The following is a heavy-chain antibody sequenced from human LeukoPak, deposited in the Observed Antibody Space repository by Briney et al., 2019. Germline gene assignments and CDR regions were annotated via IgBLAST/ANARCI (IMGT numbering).Heavy chain of an antibody. Sequence: PSDTLSLTCTVSGGSISSYYWSWIRQPSGKALEWIGYIYYSGSTNYNPSLKSRVTISVDTSKNQFSLKLSSVTAADTAVYYCASGYSYGHFDYWGQGTLVTVSS. J-gene: IGHJ4*02. CDR2: IYYSGST. D-gene: IGHD5-18*01. CDR3: ASGYSYGHFDY. V-gene: IGHV4-59*07. CDR1: GGSISSYY.